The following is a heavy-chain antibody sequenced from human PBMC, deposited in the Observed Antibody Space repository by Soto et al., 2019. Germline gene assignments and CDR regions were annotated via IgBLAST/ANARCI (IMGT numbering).Heavy chain of an antibody. D-gene: IGHD6-13*01. Sequence: QVQLVESGGGVVQPGRSLRLSCAASGFTFSSYAMHWVRQAPGKGLEWVAVISYDGSNKYYADSVQGRFTISRDNSKNTLYLQMNSLRAEDTAVYYCARAIPDSSSWYDLDYWGQGTLVTVSS. V-gene: IGHV3-30-3*01. CDR1: GFTFSSYA. CDR2: ISYDGSNK. CDR3: ARAIPDSSSWYDLDY. J-gene: IGHJ4*02.